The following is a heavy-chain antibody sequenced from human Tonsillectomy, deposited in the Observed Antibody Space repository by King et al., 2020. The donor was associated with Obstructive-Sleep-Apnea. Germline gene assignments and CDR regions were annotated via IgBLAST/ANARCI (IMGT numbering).Heavy chain of an antibody. J-gene: IGHJ4*02. CDR1: GGSVSSGSYY. CDR3: ARVSEDWSETYKYCFDY. D-gene: IGHD3/OR15-3a*01. V-gene: IGHV4-31*03. Sequence: QLQESGPGLVKPAQTLSLTCIVSGGSVSSGSYYWSWIRQQPGKGLEWIGYISFSGNTYYNPSLKSRVTISLDTSKNQFSLKLISMTAADTAVYYCARVSEDWSETYKYCFDYWGQGTLVTVSS. CDR2: ISFSGNT.